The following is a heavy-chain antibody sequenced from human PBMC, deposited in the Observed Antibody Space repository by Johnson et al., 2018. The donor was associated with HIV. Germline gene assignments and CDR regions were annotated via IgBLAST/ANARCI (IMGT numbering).Heavy chain of an antibody. CDR1: GFTFSSHG. V-gene: IGHV3-30*04. CDR2: ISYDGRSE. J-gene: IGHJ3*02. CDR3: ARDRIRISGLVTTLSPDAFDM. Sequence: VQLVESGGGLVQPGGSLRVSCAASGFTFSSHGMHWVRQAPGKGLEWVAVISYDGRSEYHADSVRCRFTISSAHSKNTLYLLMNSRRPEDTAVYYCARDRIRISGLVTTLSPDAFDMWGQGTMVSVSS. D-gene: IGHD3/OR15-3a*01.